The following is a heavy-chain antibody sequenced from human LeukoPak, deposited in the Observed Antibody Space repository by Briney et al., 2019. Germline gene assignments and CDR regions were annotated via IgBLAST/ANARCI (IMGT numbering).Heavy chain of an antibody. D-gene: IGHD1-1*01. Sequence: PSETLSLTCTVSGDSISTYYWNWIRLPPGKQLEWIGHIHFSGETNYNPSLKSRVTISLDSAKNQFSLRLISVSAADTAVYFCARRVEMSSASTTSNTWLDPWGQGILVSVSP. V-gene: IGHV4-59*01. J-gene: IGHJ5*02. CDR3: ARRVEMSSASTTSNTWLDP. CDR1: GDSISTYY. CDR2: IHFSGET.